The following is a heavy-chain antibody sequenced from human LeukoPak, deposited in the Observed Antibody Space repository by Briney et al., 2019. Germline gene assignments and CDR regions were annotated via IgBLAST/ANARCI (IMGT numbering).Heavy chain of an antibody. V-gene: IGHV4-38-2*02. Sequence: ASETLSLTCTVSGYSISSGYYWGWIRQPPGKGLEWIGSIYHSGSTYYNPSLKSRVTISVDTSKNQFSLKLSSVTAADTAVYYCARAKRVVVTAIRFSGAFDIWGQGTMVTVSS. D-gene: IGHD2-21*02. CDR3: ARAKRVVVTAIRFSGAFDI. CDR2: IYHSGST. CDR1: GYSISSGYY. J-gene: IGHJ3*02.